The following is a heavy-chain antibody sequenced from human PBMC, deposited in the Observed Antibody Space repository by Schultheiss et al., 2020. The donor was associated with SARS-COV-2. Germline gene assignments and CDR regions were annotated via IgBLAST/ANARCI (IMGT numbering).Heavy chain of an antibody. CDR1: GGSFSGYY. CDR3: AREVEDDFWSGYRRLVNNWFDP. CDR2: INHSGST. J-gene: IGHJ5*02. V-gene: IGHV4-34*01. Sequence: SETLSLTCAVYGGSFSGYYWSWIRQPPGKGLEWIGEINHSGSTNYNPSLKSRVTISVDTSKNQFSLQLNSVTPEDTAVYYCAREVEDDFWSGYRRLVNNWFDPWGQGTLVTVSS. D-gene: IGHD3-3*01.